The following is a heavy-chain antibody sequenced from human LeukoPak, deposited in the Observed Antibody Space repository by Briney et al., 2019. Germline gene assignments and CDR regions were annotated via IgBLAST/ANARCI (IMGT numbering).Heavy chain of an antibody. CDR3: ARGTLLWFGELIWDPSPDY. CDR2: ISSSSSYI. CDR1: GFTFSSYS. Sequence: GGSLRLSCAASGFTFSSYSMNWVRQAPGKGLEWVSSISSSSSYIYYADSVKGRFTISRDNAKNSLYLQMNSLRAEDTAVYYCARGTLLWFGELIWDPSPDYWGQGTLVTVSS. D-gene: IGHD3-10*01. V-gene: IGHV3-21*01. J-gene: IGHJ4*02.